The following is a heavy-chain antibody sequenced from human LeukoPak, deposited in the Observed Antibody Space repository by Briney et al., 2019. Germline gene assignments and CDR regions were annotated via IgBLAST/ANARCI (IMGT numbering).Heavy chain of an antibody. D-gene: IGHD5-12*01. CDR3: ARLSGYHFDY. CDR2: INPSGRT. Sequence: SETLSLTSVVYRGSLSDKNWSWSPDPPGKGLEWIGGINPSGRTNYNPSLKSRVTMSIDTSKNQFSLKLSSVTAADTAVYYCARLSGYHFDYWGQGALVTVSS. J-gene: IGHJ4*02. CDR1: RGSLSDKN. V-gene: IGHV4-34*01.